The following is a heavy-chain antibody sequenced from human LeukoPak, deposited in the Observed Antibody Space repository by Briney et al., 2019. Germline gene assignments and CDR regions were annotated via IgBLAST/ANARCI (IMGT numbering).Heavy chain of an antibody. D-gene: IGHD3-10*01. CDR2: INSDGSST. Sequence: PGGAPRLSCAASRGASSTGWMKWGAPAPGHGVVWVSRINSDGSSTSYADSVKGRFTISRGNAKNPLYRQMNSLRAEDTAVYYCATEGRQPTFDYWGQGTLVTVSS. CDR1: RGASSTGW. V-gene: IGHV3-74*01. CDR3: ATEGRQPTFDY. J-gene: IGHJ4*02.